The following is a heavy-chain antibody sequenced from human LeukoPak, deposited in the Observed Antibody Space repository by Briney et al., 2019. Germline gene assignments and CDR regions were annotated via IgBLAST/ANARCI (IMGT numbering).Heavy chain of an antibody. CDR2: IIPIFGTA. J-gene: IGHJ4*02. Sequence: VASVKVSCTASGGTFSSYAISWVRQAPGQGLEWMGRIIPIFGTANYAQKFQGRVTITADKSTSTAYMELSSLRSEDTAVYYCASGINYFGYFDYWGQGTLVTVSS. CDR1: GGTFSSYA. V-gene: IGHV1-69*06. CDR3: ASGINYFGYFDY. D-gene: IGHD3-9*01.